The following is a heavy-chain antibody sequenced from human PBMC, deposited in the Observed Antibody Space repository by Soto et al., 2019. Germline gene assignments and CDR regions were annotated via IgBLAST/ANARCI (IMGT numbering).Heavy chain of an antibody. CDR1: GFTFSSYG. CDR2: IWYDGSNK. Sequence: GGSLRLSCAASGFTFSSYGMHWVRQAPGKGLEWVAVIWYDGSNKYYADSVKGRFTISRDNSKNTLYLQMNSLRAEDTAVYYCARGGYSYGPQINYYYYYGMDVWGQGTTVTVSS. D-gene: IGHD5-18*01. V-gene: IGHV3-33*01. CDR3: ARGGYSYGPQINYYYYYGMDV. J-gene: IGHJ6*02.